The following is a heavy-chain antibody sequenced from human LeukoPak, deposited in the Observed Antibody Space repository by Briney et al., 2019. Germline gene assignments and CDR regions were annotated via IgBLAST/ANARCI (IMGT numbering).Heavy chain of an antibody. V-gene: IGHV3-23*01. Sequence: GGSLRLTCAASGFNFNNYAMTWVRQAPGKGLERVSGITVSGSSTYYADSVKGRFSISRDNSKNTLYLQMNSLRAEDTAVYYCAKDRYSGSPHWFDSWGQGTQVTVSS. D-gene: IGHD5-12*01. CDR1: GFNFNNYA. CDR3: AKDRYSGSPHWFDS. CDR2: ITVSGSST. J-gene: IGHJ5*01.